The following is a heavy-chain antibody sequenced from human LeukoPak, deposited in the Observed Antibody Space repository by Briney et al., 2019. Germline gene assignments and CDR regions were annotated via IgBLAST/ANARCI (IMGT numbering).Heavy chain of an antibody. CDR1: RFTFSNYG. V-gene: IGHV3-30*18. CDR3: AKDWDSLDY. Sequence: GGPLRLSCAASRFTFSNYGMHWVRQAPGKGLEWMAVISYDGSNKYYADSVKGRFTISRDNSKNTLYLLMNSLRAEDTAVYYCAKDWDSLDYWGQGTLVTVSS. D-gene: IGHD1-26*01. CDR2: ISYDGSNK. J-gene: IGHJ4*02.